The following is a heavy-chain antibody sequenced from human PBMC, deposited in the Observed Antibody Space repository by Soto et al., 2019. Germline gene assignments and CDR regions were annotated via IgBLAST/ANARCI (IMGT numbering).Heavy chain of an antibody. CDR1: GGTFSSYT. CDR3: ARGTVGYCTNGVCYGNWFDP. Sequence: SVKVSCKASGGTFSSYTISWVRQAPGQGLEWMGRIIPILGIANYAQKFQGRVTITADKSTSTAYMELSSLRSEDTAVYYCARGTVGYCTNGVCYGNWFDPWGQGTLVTVSS. CDR2: IIPILGIA. V-gene: IGHV1-69*02. D-gene: IGHD2-8*01. J-gene: IGHJ5*02.